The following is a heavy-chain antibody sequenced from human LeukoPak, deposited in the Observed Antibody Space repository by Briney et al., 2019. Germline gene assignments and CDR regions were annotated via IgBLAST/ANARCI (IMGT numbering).Heavy chain of an antibody. CDR3: ARDRSLPYSGSYLE. CDR2: ISGDSKYI. D-gene: IGHD1-26*01. CDR1: GFTFSRYT. J-gene: IGHJ4*02. Sequence: GRSLRLSCAGSGFTFSRYTFNWVRQAPGRGLEWVSAISGDSKYIYYTDSVKGRFTISRDNAKNSVFLQMNSLRVEDTAVYYCARDRSLPYSGSYLEWGQGTLVTVSS. V-gene: IGHV3-21*01.